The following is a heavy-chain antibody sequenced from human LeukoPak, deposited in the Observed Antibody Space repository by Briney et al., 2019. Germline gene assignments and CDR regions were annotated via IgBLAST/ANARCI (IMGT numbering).Heavy chain of an antibody. V-gene: IGHV2-70*11. CDR2: IDWDDDT. CDR3: ARMNRGNYFDY. J-gene: IGHJ4*02. CDR1: GFSLNARGLC. Sequence: SGPALVKPTQTLTLTCTFSGFSLNARGLCVSWIRQPPGKALEWLARIDWDDDTYYSTSLNTRLTISKDTSKNQVVLTMTNMDPVDTATYYCARMNRGNYFDYWGQGTLVTVSS. D-gene: IGHD7-27*01.